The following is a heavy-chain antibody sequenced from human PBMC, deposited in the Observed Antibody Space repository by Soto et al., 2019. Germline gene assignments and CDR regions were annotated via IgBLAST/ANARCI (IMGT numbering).Heavy chain of an antibody. CDR1: GGSFSGYY. J-gene: IGHJ4*02. V-gene: IGHV4-34*01. Sequence: SETLSLTCAVYGGSFSGYYWRWIRQPPGKGLEWIGEINHSGSTNYNPSLKSRVTISVDTSKNQFSLKLSSVTAADTAVYYCARYSSSWSHGGDYWGQGTLVTVS. D-gene: IGHD6-13*01. CDR3: ARYSSSWSHGGDY. CDR2: INHSGST.